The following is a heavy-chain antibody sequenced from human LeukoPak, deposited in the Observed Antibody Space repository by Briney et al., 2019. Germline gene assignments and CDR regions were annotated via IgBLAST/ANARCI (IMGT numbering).Heavy chain of an antibody. CDR1: GGSISSGGYY. V-gene: IGHV4-31*03. J-gene: IGHJ6*02. CDR2: IYYSGST. Sequence: SQTLSLTCTVSGGSISSGGYYWSWIRQHPGKGLEWVGYIYYSGSTYYNPSLKSRVTISVDTSKNQFSLKLSSVTAADTAVYYCARAPGIAAASYYYGMDVRGQGTTVTVSS. D-gene: IGHD6-13*01. CDR3: ARAPGIAAASYYYGMDV.